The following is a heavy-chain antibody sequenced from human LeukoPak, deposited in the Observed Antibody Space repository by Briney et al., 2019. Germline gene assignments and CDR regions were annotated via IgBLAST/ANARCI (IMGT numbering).Heavy chain of an antibody. CDR2: IYTSGST. CDR3: AREVTTNWFDP. D-gene: IGHD2-21*02. CDR1: GGSSSNYY. V-gene: IGHV4-4*07. Sequence: SETLSLTCTVSGGSSSNYYWSWIRQPAGKGLEWIGRIYTSGSTNYNPSLKSRVTMSVDTSKKQFSLKLSSVTAADTAVYYCAREVTTNWFDPWGQGTLVTVSS. J-gene: IGHJ5*02.